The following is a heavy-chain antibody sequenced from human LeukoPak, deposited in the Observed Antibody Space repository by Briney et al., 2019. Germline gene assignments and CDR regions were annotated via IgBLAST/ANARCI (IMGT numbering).Heavy chain of an antibody. CDR3: ARGLPTEGSSVDY. CDR1: GYTFTSYD. CDR2: MNPNSGNT. J-gene: IGHJ4*02. Sequence: ASVKVSCKASGYTFTSYDINWVRQVTGQGLEWMGWMNPNSGNTGYAQKFQGRVTMTRNTSISTAYMELSSLRSEDTAVYYCARGLPTEGSSVDYWGQGTLVTVSS. D-gene: IGHD6-6*01. V-gene: IGHV1-8*01.